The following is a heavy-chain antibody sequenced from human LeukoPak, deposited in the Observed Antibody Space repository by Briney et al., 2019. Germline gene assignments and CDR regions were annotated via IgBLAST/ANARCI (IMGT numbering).Heavy chain of an antibody. CDR3: ARVFGSGSYRNLYYFDY. J-gene: IGHJ4*02. Sequence: SETLSLTCTVSGGSISSYYWSWIRQPPGKGLEWIGYIYDSGSTNYNPSLKSRVTMSVDTSKNQFSLKLSSVTAADTAVYYCARVFGSGSYRNLYYFDYWGQGTLVTVSS. CDR1: GGSISSYY. V-gene: IGHV4-59*01. D-gene: IGHD1-26*01. CDR2: IYDSGST.